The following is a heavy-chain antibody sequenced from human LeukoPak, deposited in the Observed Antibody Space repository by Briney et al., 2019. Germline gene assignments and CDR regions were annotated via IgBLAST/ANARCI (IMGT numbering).Heavy chain of an antibody. CDR1: GFTFSSYE. D-gene: IGHD3-16*01. J-gene: IGHJ6*04. CDR3: ARDSGVYYYYGMDV. CDR2: ISSSGSTI. Sequence: GGSLRLSCAASGFTFSSYEMNWVRQAPGKGLEWVSYISSSGSTIYYADSVKGRFTISRDNAKNSLYQQMNSLRAEDTAVYYCARDSGVYYYYGMDVWGKGTTVTVSS. V-gene: IGHV3-48*03.